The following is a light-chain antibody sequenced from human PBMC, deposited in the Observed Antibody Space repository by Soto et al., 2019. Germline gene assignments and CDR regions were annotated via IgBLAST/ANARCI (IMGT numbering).Light chain of an antibody. CDR1: QSVSSSY. Sequence: EIVLTQSPGTLSVSLGERATLSCRASQSVSSSYLAWYQQKAGQPPRLLIYAASTRATGIPDRFSGSGSGVDVTLTISRLEPEDIAVYYCQQYDGSLFTFGPGIKVDIK. V-gene: IGKV3-20*01. CDR3: QQYDGSLFT. CDR2: AAS. J-gene: IGKJ3*01.